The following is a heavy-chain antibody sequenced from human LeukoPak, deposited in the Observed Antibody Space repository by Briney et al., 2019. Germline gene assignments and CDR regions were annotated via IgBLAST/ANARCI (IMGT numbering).Heavy chain of an antibody. CDR2: IYPGDSDT. J-gene: IGHJ5*02. D-gene: IGHD3-10*01. CDR3: ARPVTMVRGVSVWFDP. V-gene: IGHV5-51*01. Sequence: GESLKISCKGSGYSFSSYWIGWVRQMPGKGVEWMGIIYPGDSDTRYSPSFQGQVTISADKSISTAYLQWSSLKASDTAMYYCARPVTMVRGVSVWFDPWGQGTLVTVSS. CDR1: GYSFSSYW.